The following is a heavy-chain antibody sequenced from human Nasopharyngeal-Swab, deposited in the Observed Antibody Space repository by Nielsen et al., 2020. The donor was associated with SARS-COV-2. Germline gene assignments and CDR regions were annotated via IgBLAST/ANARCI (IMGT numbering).Heavy chain of an antibody. Sequence: TLSLTCTVSGGSISSGGYYWSWMRQHPGKGLERIGYIYYSGSTYYNPSLKSRVTISVDTSKNQFSLKLSCVTAADTAVYYCARTRAYDSSWSRDYYYYYGMDVWGQGTTVTVSS. D-gene: IGHD6-13*01. CDR1: GGSISSGGYY. CDR2: IYYSGST. CDR3: ARTRAYDSSWSRDYYYYYGMDV. V-gene: IGHV4-31*03. J-gene: IGHJ6*02.